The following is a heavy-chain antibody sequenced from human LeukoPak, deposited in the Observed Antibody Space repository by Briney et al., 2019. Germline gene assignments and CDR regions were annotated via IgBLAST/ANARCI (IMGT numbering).Heavy chain of an antibody. CDR1: GFTFSSYW. D-gene: IGHD6-13*01. V-gene: IGHV3-7*01. J-gene: IGHJ4*02. CDR2: IKQDGSEK. CDR3: ARATYSSSLMAPQYYFDY. Sequence: PGGSLRPSCAASGFTFSSYWMSWVRQAPGKGLEWVANIKQDGSEKYYVDSVKGRFTISRDNAKNSLYLQMNSLRAEDTAVYYCARATYSSSLMAPQYYFDYWGQGTLVTVSS.